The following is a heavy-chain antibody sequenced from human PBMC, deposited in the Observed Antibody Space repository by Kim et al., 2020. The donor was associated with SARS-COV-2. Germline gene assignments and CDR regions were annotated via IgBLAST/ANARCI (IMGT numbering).Heavy chain of an antibody. D-gene: IGHD4-17*01. CDR2: INHSGST. CDR1: GGSFSGYY. J-gene: IGHJ4*02. V-gene: IGHV4-34*01. Sequence: SETLSLTCAVYGGSFSGYYWSWIRQPPGKGLEWIGEINHSGSTNYNPSLNSRVTISVDTSKNQFSLKLSSVTAADTAVYYCARGYKATVGYWGQGTLVTV. CDR3: ARGYKATVGY.